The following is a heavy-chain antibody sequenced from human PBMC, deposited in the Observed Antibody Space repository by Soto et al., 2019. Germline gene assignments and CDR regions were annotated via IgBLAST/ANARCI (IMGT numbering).Heavy chain of an antibody. CDR1: GYRFTSQW. CDR2: IDPSDSYT. D-gene: IGHD3-3*02. V-gene: IGHV5-10-1*01. Sequence: GESLKISCKGSGYRFTSQWISWVRQVPGKGLEWVGRIDPSDSYTSYSPAFQGHVSISSDNSISTAYLQWSSLKASDTAKYYCARHGKSSVISKTYGMDVWGQGTTVTVSS. CDR3: ARHGKSSVISKTYGMDV. J-gene: IGHJ6*02.